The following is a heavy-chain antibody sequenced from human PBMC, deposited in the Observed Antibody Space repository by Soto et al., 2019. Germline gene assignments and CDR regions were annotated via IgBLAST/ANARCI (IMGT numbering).Heavy chain of an antibody. CDR3: ARSRNSAVADSFDF. J-gene: IGHJ4*02. CDR1: GFTFRNYA. Sequence: LRLSCAASGFTFRNYAIHWVRQAPGKGLEWVAVISRDGSHKYYLDSVKGRFTISRDNSKDTVNLLMNSLRDDDSAMYYCARSRNSAVADSFDFWGQGTLVTVSS. V-gene: IGHV3-30*04. CDR2: ISRDGSHK. D-gene: IGHD1-26*01.